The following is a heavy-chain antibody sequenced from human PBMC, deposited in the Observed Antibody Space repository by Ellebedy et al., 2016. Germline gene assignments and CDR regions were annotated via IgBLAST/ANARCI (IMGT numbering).Heavy chain of an antibody. CDR2: ISSSSSTI. J-gene: IGHJ4*02. CDR3: AREGYCSSTSCYTDNFDY. D-gene: IGHD2-2*02. CDR1: GFTFRSYS. V-gene: IGHV3-48*02. Sequence: GGSLRLXCAASGFTFRSYSMNWVRQAPGKGLEWVSYISSSSSTIYYADSVKGRFTISRDNAKNSLYLQMNSLRDEDTAVYYCAREGYCSSTSCYTDNFDYWGQGTLVTVSS.